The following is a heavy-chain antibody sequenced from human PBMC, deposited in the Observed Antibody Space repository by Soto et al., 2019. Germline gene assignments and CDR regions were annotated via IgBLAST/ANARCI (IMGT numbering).Heavy chain of an antibody. Sequence: PGGSLRLSCEVSGFSVSDNFMTWVRQAPGKGLEWVSIIYASGKTSYADSVKGRFTVSRDNDKNTLYLQMNTLGAEDTAVYFCARDRCSSRSCFKNERGLDSWGQGILVTVSS. D-gene: IGHD2-2*01. CDR2: IYASGKT. CDR1: GFSVSDNF. J-gene: IGHJ4*02. CDR3: ARDRCSSRSCFKNERGLDS. V-gene: IGHV3-66*01.